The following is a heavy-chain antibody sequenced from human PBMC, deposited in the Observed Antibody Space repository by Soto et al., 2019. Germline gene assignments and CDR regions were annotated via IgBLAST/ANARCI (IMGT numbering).Heavy chain of an antibody. CDR2: IYYSGST. Sequence: SETLSLTCTVSGGSISSSSYYWGWIRQPPGKGLEWIGSIYYSGSTYYNPSLKSRVTISVDTSKNQFSLKLSSVTAADTAVYYCARHAQDFWSGLSEYYYYGMDVWGQGTTVTVSS. V-gene: IGHV4-39*01. D-gene: IGHD3-3*01. CDR1: GGSISSSSYY. CDR3: ARHAQDFWSGLSEYYYYGMDV. J-gene: IGHJ6*02.